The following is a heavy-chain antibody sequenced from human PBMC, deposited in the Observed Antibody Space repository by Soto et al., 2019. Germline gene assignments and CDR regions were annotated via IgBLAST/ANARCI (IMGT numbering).Heavy chain of an antibody. CDR3: ARHRGPMVRGVISNWFDP. V-gene: IGHV4-39*01. CDR1: GGSIISSSYY. J-gene: IGHJ5*02. CDR2: IYYSGST. D-gene: IGHD3-10*01. Sequence: SETLSLTCTVSGGSIISSSYYFVCIRQPPWNGLEWIGSIYYSGSTYYNPSLKSRVTISVDTSKNQFSLKLSSVTAADTAVYYCARHRGPMVRGVISNWFDPWGQGTLVTVSS.